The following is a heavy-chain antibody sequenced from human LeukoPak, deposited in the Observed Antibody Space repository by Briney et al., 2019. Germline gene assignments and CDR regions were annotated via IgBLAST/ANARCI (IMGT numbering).Heavy chain of an antibody. V-gene: IGHV4-59*01. CDR1: GGSISSYY. J-gene: IGHJ4*02. CDR2: IYYSGST. CDR3: ARVASYDFWSGYYHFDY. Sequence: SETLSLTCTVSGGSISSYYWSWIRQPPGKGLEWIGYIYYSGSTNYNPSLKSRVTISVDTSKNQFSLKLSSVTGADTAVYYCARVASYDFWSGYYHFDYWGQGALVTVSS. D-gene: IGHD3-3*01.